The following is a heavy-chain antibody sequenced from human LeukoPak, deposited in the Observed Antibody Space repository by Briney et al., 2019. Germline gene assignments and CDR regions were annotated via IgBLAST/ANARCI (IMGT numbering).Heavy chain of an antibody. J-gene: IGHJ4*02. CDR2: IYPGDSDT. CDR3: ARHLGPSFYNPFDY. D-gene: IGHD1-1*01. CDR1: GYSFTSYW. Sequence: GESLKISXKSSGYSFTSYWIGWVRQMPGKGLEWMGIIYPGDSDTRYSPSFQGQVTISADNSISTAYLQWSSLKASDTAMYYCARHLGPSFYNPFDYWGQGTLVTVSS. V-gene: IGHV5-51*01.